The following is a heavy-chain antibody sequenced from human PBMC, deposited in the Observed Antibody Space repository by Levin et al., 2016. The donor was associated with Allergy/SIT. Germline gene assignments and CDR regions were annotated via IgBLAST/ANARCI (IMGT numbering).Heavy chain of an antibody. J-gene: IGHJ4*02. CDR2: INPNSGGT. Sequence: WVRQAPGQGLEWMGWINPNSGGTNYAQKFQGRVTMTRDTSISTAYMELSRLRSDDTAVYYCARARYYDFWSGDYWGQGTLVTVSS. V-gene: IGHV1-2*02. CDR3: ARARYYDFWSGDY. D-gene: IGHD3-3*01.